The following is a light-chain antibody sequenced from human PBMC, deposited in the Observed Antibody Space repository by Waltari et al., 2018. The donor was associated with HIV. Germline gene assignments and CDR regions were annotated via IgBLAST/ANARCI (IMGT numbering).Light chain of an antibody. V-gene: IGLV2-14*03. CDR3: ASFMGDNTIV. CDR2: DVD. Sequence: SAVTQPASVSGLPGPSITVPCSGDHTASGLFNFLSWDQQYPGEPPKLILYDVDSRASGISDRFYGSKSGNTASLTISGLRAEDEAHYYCASFMGDNTIVFGGGTKVTVL. CDR1: HTASGLFNF. J-gene: IGLJ2*01.